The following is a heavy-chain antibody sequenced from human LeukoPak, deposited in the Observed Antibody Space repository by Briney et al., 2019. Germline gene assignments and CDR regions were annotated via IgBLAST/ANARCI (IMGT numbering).Heavy chain of an antibody. CDR1: GFTFSSYG. CDR3: ARGGYCSSTSCGTFDY. Sequence: PGGSLRLSCAASGFTFSSYGMHWVRQAPGKGLEWVSYISSSGSTIYYADSVKGRFTISRDNAKNSLYLQMNSLRAEDTAVYYCARGGYCSSTSCGTFDYWGQGTLVTVSS. D-gene: IGHD2-2*01. CDR2: ISSSGSTI. V-gene: IGHV3-48*04. J-gene: IGHJ4*02.